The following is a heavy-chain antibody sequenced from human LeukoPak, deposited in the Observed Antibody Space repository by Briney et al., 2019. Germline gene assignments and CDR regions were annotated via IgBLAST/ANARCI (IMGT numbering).Heavy chain of an antibody. D-gene: IGHD4-17*01. CDR2: NLYDGTNQ. CDR1: GFPFSTYV. CDR3: ARDFRDYRDYVAYFDS. Sequence: GGSLRLPCAASGFPFSTYVMHLVRQAPGKGLELVAVNLYDGTNQYYADSVKGRFTISRDNSRNTLYLQMNRLKVEDTAVYYCARDFRDYRDYVAYFDSWGQGTLVTVS. J-gene: IGHJ4*02. V-gene: IGHV3-30-3*01.